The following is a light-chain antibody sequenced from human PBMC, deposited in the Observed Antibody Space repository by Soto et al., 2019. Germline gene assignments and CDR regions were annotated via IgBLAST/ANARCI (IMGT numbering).Light chain of an antibody. CDR2: DAS. V-gene: IGKV1-5*01. Sequence: DIPMTQSPSTLSASVGDRVTITCRASQSISSWLAWYQQKPGKAPKLLIYDASSLESGVPSRFSGSGSGTEFTLTISRLQPDDFATYYCQQYNSYSKTFGQGTKVEIK. J-gene: IGKJ1*01. CDR1: QSISSW. CDR3: QQYNSYSKT.